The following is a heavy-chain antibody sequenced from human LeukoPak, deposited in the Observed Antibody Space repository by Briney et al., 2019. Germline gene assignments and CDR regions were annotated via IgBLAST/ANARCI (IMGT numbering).Heavy chain of an antibody. J-gene: IGHJ4*02. D-gene: IGHD2-15*01. CDR1: GGSISSSSYY. CDR2: IYYSGST. V-gene: IGHV4-39*07. Sequence: SETLSLTCTVSGGSISSSSYYWGWIRQPPGKGLEWIGSIYYSGSTYYNPSLKSRVTISVDTSKNRFSLKLSSVTAADTAVYYCAREEVVAFDYWAREPWSPSPQ. CDR3: AREEVVAFDY.